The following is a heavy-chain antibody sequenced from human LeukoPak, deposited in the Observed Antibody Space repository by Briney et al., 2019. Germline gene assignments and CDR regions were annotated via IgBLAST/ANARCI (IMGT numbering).Heavy chain of an antibody. CDR2: IYHSGTT. D-gene: IGHD6-19*01. V-gene: IGHV4-30-4*08. CDR3: ARGYSSGWYPPAVYFDY. J-gene: IGHJ4*02. CDR1: GDSINSGENY. Sequence: PSQTLSLTCTVSGDSINSGENYWSWIRQPPGKGLEWIGHIYHSGTTYYNPSLKSRVTISVDTSKNQFSLKLSSVTAADTAVYYCARGYSSGWYPPAVYFDYWGQGTLVTVSS.